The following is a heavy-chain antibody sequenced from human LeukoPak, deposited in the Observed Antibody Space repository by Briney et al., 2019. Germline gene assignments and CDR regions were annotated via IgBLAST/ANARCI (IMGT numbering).Heavy chain of an antibody. V-gene: IGHV3-66*02. D-gene: IGHD3-10*01. J-gene: IGHJ6*03. CDR2: IYSGGST. CDR3: ARLRGYYYYYMDV. CDR1: GFTVSSNY. Sequence: GGSLRLSCVASGFTVSSNYMSWVRQAPGKGLEWVSVIYSGGSTYYADSVKGRFTISRDNSKNTLYLQMNSLRAEDTAVYYCARLRGYYYYYMDVWGKGTTVTVSS.